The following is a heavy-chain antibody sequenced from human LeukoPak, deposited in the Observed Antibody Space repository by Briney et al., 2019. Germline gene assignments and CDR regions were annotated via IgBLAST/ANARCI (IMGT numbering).Heavy chain of an antibody. CDR2: INTNTGNP. CDR1: GYTFTSYG. CDR3: AREGSHSSSWYVVNPASDYFDY. J-gene: IGHJ4*02. D-gene: IGHD6-13*01. Sequence: ASVKVSCKASGYTFTSYGISWVRQAPGQGLEWMGWINTNTGNPTYAQGFTGRFVFSLDTSVSTAHLQISSLKAEDTAVYYCAREGSHSSSWYVVNPASDYFDYWGQGTLVTVSS. V-gene: IGHV7-4-1*02.